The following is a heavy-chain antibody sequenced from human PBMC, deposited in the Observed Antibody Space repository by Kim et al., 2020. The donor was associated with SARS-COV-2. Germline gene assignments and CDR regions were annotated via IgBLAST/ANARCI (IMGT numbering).Heavy chain of an antibody. CDR1: GFTFSDYY. CDR3: ARALRATLLSITISWGGMDV. D-gene: IGHD3-9*01. J-gene: IGHJ6*02. CDR2: ISSSGSTI. Sequence: GGSLRLSCAASGFTFSDYYMSWIRQAPGKGLEWVSYISSSGSTIYYADSVKGRFTISRDNAKNSLYLQMNSLRAEDTAVYYCARALRATLLSITISWGGMDVWGQGTTVTVSS. V-gene: IGHV3-11*01.